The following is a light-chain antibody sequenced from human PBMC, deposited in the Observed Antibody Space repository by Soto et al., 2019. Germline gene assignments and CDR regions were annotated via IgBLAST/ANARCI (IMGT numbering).Light chain of an antibody. CDR1: HSVSSNY. CDR3: QQYGISPT. J-gene: IGKJ1*01. Sequence: EIVLTQSPGTLSLSPGEIATLSCRSSHSVSSNYVAWYQQKPGQAPRLLIDDVSSRATGIPDRFSGSGSGTACTLTIRSLAPVDFAVYSCQQYGISPTFGQGTKVEIK. V-gene: IGKV3-20*01. CDR2: DVS.